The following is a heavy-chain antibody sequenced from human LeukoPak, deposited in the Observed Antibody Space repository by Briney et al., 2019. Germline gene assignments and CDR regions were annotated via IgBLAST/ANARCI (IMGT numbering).Heavy chain of an antibody. CDR1: GGTFSSYA. J-gene: IGHJ5*02. CDR3: ARAGDVLRFLEWLPPNWFDP. CDR2: IIPIFGIA. Sequence: SVKVSCKASGGTFSSYAISWVRQAPGRGLEWMGRIIPIFGIANYAQKFQGRVTITADKSTSTAYMELSSLRSEDTAVYYCARAGDVLRFLEWLPPNWFDPWGQGTLVTVSP. V-gene: IGHV1-69*04. D-gene: IGHD3-3*01.